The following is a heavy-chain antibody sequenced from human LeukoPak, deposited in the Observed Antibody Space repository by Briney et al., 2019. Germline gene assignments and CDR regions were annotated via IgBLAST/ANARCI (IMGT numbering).Heavy chain of an antibody. V-gene: IGHV1-18*01. CDR3: ARDLLTYCGGDCPYYHYGMDV. CDR1: GYTFTSYG. D-gene: IGHD2-21*02. J-gene: IGHJ6*02. Sequence: ASVKVSCKASGYTFTSYGISWVRQAPGQGLEWMGWISAYNGNTNYAQKLQGRVTMTTDTSTSTAYMELRSLRSDDTAVYYCARDLLTYCGGDCPYYHYGMDVWGQGTTVTVSS. CDR2: ISAYNGNT.